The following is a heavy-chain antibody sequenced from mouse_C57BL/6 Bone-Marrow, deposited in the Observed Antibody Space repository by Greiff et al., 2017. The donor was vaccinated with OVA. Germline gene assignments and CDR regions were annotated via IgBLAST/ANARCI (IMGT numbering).Heavy chain of an antibody. CDR2: IDPSDSYT. J-gene: IGHJ3*01. CDR1: GYTFTSYW. CDR3: ARNGYYPFAY. Sequence: QVQLKQPGAELVMPGASVKLSCKASGYTFTSYWMHWVKQRPGQGLEWIGEIDPSDSYTNYNQKFKGKSTLTVDKSSSTAYMQLSSLTSEDSAVYYCARNGYYPFAYWGQGTLVTVSA. D-gene: IGHD2-3*01. V-gene: IGHV1-69*01.